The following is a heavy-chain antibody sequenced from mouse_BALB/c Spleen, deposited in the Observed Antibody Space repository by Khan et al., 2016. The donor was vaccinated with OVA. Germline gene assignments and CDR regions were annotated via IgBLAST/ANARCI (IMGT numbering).Heavy chain of an antibody. D-gene: IGHD1-1*01. J-gene: IGHJ2*01. CDR2: TNPTNGRT. Sequence: VQLQQSGAELVKAGASVKMSCKASGYTFTSYWMHWVKQRLGQGLEWFAETNPTNGRTYYNEKLKSKATLTVAKSSSTAYMLLSGPTFEDSAVYYCARIKKIVATYFDYGGQGTTLTVSS. CDR1: GYTFTSYW. V-gene: IGHV1S81*02. CDR3: ARIKKIVATYFDY.